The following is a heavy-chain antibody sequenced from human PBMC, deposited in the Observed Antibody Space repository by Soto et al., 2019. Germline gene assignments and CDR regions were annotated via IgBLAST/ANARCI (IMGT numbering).Heavy chain of an antibody. CDR3: AKGLGNAKEV. J-gene: IGHJ6*02. CDR2: LTASGLNT. V-gene: IGHV3-23*01. D-gene: IGHD2-8*01. Sequence: VGSLRLSCSASGFNFGSYGMSWVRQAPGKGLEWVSGLTASGLNTYYTDSVKGRFTISRDNSRNTVYLQMSGLRVEDTAVFHCAKGLGNAKEVWGQGTTVTVS. CDR1: GFNFGSYG.